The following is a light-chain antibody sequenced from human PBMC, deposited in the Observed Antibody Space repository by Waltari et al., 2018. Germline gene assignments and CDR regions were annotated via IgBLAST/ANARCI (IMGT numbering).Light chain of an antibody. J-gene: IGKJ1*01. CDR3: QQYNSYSQT. CDR2: KAS. V-gene: IGKV1-5*03. CDR1: QSISSW. Sequence: DIQMTQSPSTLSASVGDRVTITCRASQSISSWLAWYQQKPGKAPKLLIYKASSIESGVPSRFSGSGSGTEFTLTISSLQPDDFATYYCQQYNSYSQTFGQGTKVEIK.